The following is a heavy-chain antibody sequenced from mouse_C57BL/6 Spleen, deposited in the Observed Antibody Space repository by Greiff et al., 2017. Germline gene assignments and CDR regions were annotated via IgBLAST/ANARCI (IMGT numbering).Heavy chain of an antibody. CDR1: GYTFTSYW. V-gene: IGHV1-53*01. Sequence: QVQLQQPGTELVKPGASVKLSCKASGYTFTSYWMHWVKQRPGQGLEWIGNINPSNGGTNYTEKFQGKATLTVDKSSSTAYMQLSSLTSADAAVYYCAREADNWDGGVWFAYWGKGTLVTVSA. CDR3: AREADNWDGGVWFAY. D-gene: IGHD4-1*01. CDR2: INPSNGGT. J-gene: IGHJ3*01.